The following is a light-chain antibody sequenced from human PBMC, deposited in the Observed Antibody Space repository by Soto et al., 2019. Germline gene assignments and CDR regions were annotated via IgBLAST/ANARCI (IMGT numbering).Light chain of an antibody. V-gene: IGLV3-21*04. J-gene: IGLJ2*01. CDR2: YDS. Sequence: SYELTQPPSVSVAPGKTARITCGGNNIGSKSVHWYQQKPGQAPVLVIYYDSDRPSGLPERFSGSNSGNTATLTISRVEAGDEADYYCQVWDSSSDLHVVFGGGTKLTVL. CDR1: NIGSKS. CDR3: QVWDSSSDLHVV.